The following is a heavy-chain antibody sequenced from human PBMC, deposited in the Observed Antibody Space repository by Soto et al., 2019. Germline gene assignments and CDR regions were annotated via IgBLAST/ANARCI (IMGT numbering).Heavy chain of an antibody. CDR1: GGSINSGGYY. CDR3: ASYGFDY. Sequence: SETLSLTCTVCGGSINSGGYYWSWIRQHPGKGLEWIGYIYYSGSTYYNPPLKSRVTISVDTSKNQFSLKLSSVTAEDTAVYYGASYGFDYWGQGTLVTVSS. J-gene: IGHJ4*02. D-gene: IGHD4-17*01. V-gene: IGHV4-31*03. CDR2: IYYSGST.